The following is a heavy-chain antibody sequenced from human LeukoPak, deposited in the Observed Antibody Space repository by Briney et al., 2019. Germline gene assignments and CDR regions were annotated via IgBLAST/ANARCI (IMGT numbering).Heavy chain of an antibody. CDR2: IIPIFGTA. V-gene: IGHV1-69*13. CDR1: GGTFSSYA. J-gene: IGHJ4*02. D-gene: IGHD2-15*01. Sequence: GASVKVSCKASGGTFSSYAISWVRQAPGQGLEWMGGIIPIFGTANYAQKFQGRVTITADESTSTAYMELSSLRSEDTAVYYCAREAANWCSGVSCSFDYWGQGTLVTVSS. CDR3: AREAANWCSGVSCSFDY.